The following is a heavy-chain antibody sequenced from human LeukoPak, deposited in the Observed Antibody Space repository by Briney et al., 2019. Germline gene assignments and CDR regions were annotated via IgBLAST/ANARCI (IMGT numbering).Heavy chain of an antibody. J-gene: IGHJ6*03. CDR2: IKSKTDGGTT. CDR3: TTDLWSSDGLGYYYYYMDV. V-gene: IGHV3-15*01. D-gene: IGHD3-3*01. CDR1: GFTFSSYW. Sequence: GGSLRLSCAASGFTFSSYWMNWVRQAPGKGLEWVGRIKSKTDGGTTDYAAPVKGRFTISRDDSKNTLYLQMNSLKTEDTAVYSCTTDLWSSDGLGYYYYYMDVWGKGTTVTVSS.